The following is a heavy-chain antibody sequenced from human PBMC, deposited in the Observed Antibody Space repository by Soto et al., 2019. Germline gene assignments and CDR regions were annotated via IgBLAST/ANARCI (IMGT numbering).Heavy chain of an antibody. CDR2: MIPIFGTA. CDR3: ATRTREYYYGSGSNYYYGMDF. CDR1: GGTFSSYA. V-gene: IGHV1-69*01. D-gene: IGHD3-10*01. J-gene: IGHJ6*02. Sequence: QVQLVQSGAEVKKPGSSVKVSCKASGGTFSSYAISWVRQAPGQGLEWMGGMIPIFGTANYAQKFQGRVTITADESTSTSYMELSSLRSDDTAVYYSATRTREYYYGSGSNYYYGMDFWGQGTTVTVSS.